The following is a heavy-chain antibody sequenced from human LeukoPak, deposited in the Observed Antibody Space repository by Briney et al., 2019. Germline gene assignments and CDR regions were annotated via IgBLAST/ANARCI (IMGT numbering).Heavy chain of an antibody. V-gene: IGHV4-34*01. CDR2: INYSGST. CDR1: GESLSGYY. D-gene: IGHD5-12*01. Sequence: SETLSLTCAVYGESLSGYYWSWIRQPPGKGLEWIGEINYSGSTTYNPSLKSRVTMSVDTSRNQFSLKLSSVTAADTALYYCARTDIVATDTFDYWGQGTLLTVSS. J-gene: IGHJ4*02. CDR3: ARTDIVATDTFDY.